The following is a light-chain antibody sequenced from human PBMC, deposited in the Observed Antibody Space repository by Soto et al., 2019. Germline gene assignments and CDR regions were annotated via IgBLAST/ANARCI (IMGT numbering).Light chain of an antibody. J-gene: IGKJ1*01. V-gene: IGKV3-20*01. CDR2: GAS. CDR3: QQSGSPSGWT. Sequence: ETLLTQTPATLSLAPGERRTLWSTSIQSVSSGYLAWYQDEPGQAPRLLIDGASSRATGIPDRFSGSGSGTDFTLTISRLEPEDFAVYYCQQSGSPSGWTFGRGTKVDIK. CDR1: QSVSSGY.